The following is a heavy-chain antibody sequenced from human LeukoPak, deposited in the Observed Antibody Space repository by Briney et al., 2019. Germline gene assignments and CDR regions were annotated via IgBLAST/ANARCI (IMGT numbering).Heavy chain of an antibody. V-gene: IGHV1-69*13. CDR3: ARDLDTAMPTNAFDI. CDR2: IIPIFGTA. D-gene: IGHD5-18*01. Sequence: GASVTVSCTASGGTFSSYAISWVRQAPGQGLEWMGGIIPIFGTANYAQKFQGRVTITAGESTSTAYMELSSLRSEDTAVYYCARDLDTAMPTNAFDIWGQGTMVTVSS. J-gene: IGHJ3*02. CDR1: GGTFSSYA.